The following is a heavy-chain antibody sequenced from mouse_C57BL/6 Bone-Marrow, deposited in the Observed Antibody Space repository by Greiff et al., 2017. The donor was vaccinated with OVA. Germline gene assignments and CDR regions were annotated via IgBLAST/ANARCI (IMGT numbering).Heavy chain of an antibody. CDR3: ARREGFYYGPYAMDY. D-gene: IGHD1-1*01. CDR1: EYEFPSHD. J-gene: IGHJ4*01. Sequence: EVKLVESGGGLVQPGESLKLSCESNEYEFPSHDMSWVRKTPEKRLELVAAINSDGGSTYYPDTMERRFIISRDNTKKTLYLQMSSLRSEDTALYYCARREGFYYGPYAMDYWGQGTSVTVSS. CDR2: INSDGGST. V-gene: IGHV5-2*01.